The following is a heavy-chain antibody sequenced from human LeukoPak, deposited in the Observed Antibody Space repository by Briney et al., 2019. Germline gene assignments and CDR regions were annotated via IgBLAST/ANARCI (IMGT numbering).Heavy chain of an antibody. CDR1: GFRFSSYD. V-gene: IGHV1-2*02. J-gene: IGHJ5*02. CDR2: INPNSGGT. CDR3: ARESGYCSSTSCYFKGNGDWFDP. Sequence: GGSLRLSCAATGFRFSSYDMHWVRQAPGQGLEWMGWINPNSGGTNYAQKFQGRVTMTRDTSISTAYMELSRLRSDDTAVYYCARESGYCSSTSCYFKGNGDWFDPWGQGTLVTVSS. D-gene: IGHD2-2*01.